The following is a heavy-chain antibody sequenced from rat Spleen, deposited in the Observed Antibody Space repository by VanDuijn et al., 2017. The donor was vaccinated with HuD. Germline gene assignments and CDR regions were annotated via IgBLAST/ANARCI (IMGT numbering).Heavy chain of an antibody. Sequence: EVKLVESGGGLVQPGRSLKLSCAASGFTFSNYGMHWIRQAPGKGLEWVSSISNDGVKTYYPDSVKGRFTIYRDNAESIVYLQMNRLKSEDTATYYCAVAGYGYWGQGASVTVSS. V-gene: IGHV5-58*01. D-gene: IGHD1-12*03. CDR2: ISNDGVKT. J-gene: IGHJ4*01. CDR3: AVAGYGY. CDR1: GFTFSNYG.